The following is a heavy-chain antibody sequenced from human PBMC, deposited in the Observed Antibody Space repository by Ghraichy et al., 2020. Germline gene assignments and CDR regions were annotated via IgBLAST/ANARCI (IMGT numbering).Heavy chain of an antibody. D-gene: IGHD3-10*01. CDR1: GFTFRDHS. CDR3: TREESIYDGLGSVNY. Sequence: GGSLRLSCTTSGFTFRDHSLSWVRQAPGKGLDWVGFIRAKAYGGTTEYAASVQGRFTISRDDSKNIAYLQMNNLKIEDTAVYYCTREESIYDGLGSVNYWGPGTLVTVSS. CDR2: IRAKAYGGTT. J-gene: IGHJ4*02. V-gene: IGHV3-49*04.